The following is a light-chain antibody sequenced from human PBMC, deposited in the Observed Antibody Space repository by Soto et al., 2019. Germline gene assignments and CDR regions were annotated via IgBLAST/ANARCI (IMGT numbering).Light chain of an antibody. CDR1: SSNIWAGYD. CDR3: QSYDSSLSGSRV. J-gene: IGLJ2*01. Sequence: QSVLTQPPSVSGAPGQRVTISCTGSSSNIWAGYDVHWYQQLPGTAPKLLIYGNNNRPSGVPDRFSGSRSGTSASLAITGLQAEDDADYYCQSYDSSLSGSRVFGGGTKLTVL. V-gene: IGLV1-40*01. CDR2: GNN.